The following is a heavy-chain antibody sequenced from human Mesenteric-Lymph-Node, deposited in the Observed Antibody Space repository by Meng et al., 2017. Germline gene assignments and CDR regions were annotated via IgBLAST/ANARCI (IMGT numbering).Heavy chain of an antibody. CDR3: ARDLGVATSIAGFVY. Sequence: QVQLQESGPGLVKPAQTLSRSCTGSGGSISSGDYYWSWIRQPPGKGLEWIGYIYYSGSTYYNPSLKSRVTISVDTSKNQFSLRLSSVTAADTAVYYCARDLGVATSIAGFVYWGQGTLVTVSS. J-gene: IGHJ4*02. D-gene: IGHD5-12*01. CDR1: GGSISSGDYY. CDR2: IYYSGST. V-gene: IGHV4-30-4*01.